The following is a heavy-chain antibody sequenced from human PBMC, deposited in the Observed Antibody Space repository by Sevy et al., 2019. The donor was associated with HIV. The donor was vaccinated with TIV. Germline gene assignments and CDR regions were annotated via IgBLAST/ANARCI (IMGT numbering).Heavy chain of an antibody. Sequence: GGSLRLSCEVSGFTLSTHVMHWVRQAPGKGLDWVAAISYDESTKYYADSVKGRFTISRDNSKNSLFLQMKSLTPEDTAVYYCARDPRLYGDYVEGFDSWGQGTLVTVSS. CDR2: ISYDESTK. V-gene: IGHV3-30*03. D-gene: IGHD4-17*01. J-gene: IGHJ4*02. CDR1: GFTLSTHV. CDR3: ARDPRLYGDYVEGFDS.